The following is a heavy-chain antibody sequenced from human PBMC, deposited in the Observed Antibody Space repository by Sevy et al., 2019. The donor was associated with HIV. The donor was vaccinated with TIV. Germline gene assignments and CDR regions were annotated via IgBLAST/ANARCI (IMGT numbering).Heavy chain of an antibody. D-gene: IGHD2-15*01. V-gene: IGHV4-31*11. CDR2: IYYSGSN. Sequence: SETLSLTCAVSGGSIGSGGYYWSWIRQHPGKGLEWIGYIYYSGSNYYNPSLKSRVTISVDTSKNQFSLKLSSVTAADTAVYYCARDFGYCSGGSCYNWYDPWGQGTLVTVSS. J-gene: IGHJ5*02. CDR1: GGSIGSGGYY. CDR3: ARDFGYCSGGSCYNWYDP.